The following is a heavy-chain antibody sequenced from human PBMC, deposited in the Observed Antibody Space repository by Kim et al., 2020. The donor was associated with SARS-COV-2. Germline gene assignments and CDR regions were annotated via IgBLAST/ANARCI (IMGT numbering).Heavy chain of an antibody. D-gene: IGHD6-6*01. Sequence: RRVTISVDTSKNQFSLKLSSVTAADTAVYYCARTSSIAAPVAYYYGMDVWGQGTTVTVSS. J-gene: IGHJ6*02. CDR3: ARTSSIAAPVAYYYGMDV. V-gene: IGHV4-39*01.